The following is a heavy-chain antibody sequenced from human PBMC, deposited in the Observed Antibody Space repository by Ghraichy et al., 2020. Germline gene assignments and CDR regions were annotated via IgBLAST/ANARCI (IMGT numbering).Heavy chain of an antibody. D-gene: IGHD3-16*01. J-gene: IGHJ4*02. V-gene: IGHV3-74*01. CDR3: VRSNNMITCVWEFDY. Sequence: GGSLRLSCTASGFTFSRYRKHWVGHGPGQGKEWVSRLDTDGTRTYYADSVKGRVTISRDNAKNTLYLQMNSLRAEDTAIYYCVRSNNMITCVWEFDYWGQGIL. CDR2: LDTDGTRT. CDR1: GFTFSRYR.